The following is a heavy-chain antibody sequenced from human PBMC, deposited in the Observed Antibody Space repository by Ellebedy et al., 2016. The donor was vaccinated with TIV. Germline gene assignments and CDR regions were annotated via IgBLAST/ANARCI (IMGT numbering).Heavy chain of an antibody. CDR1: GFTFSSYG. Sequence: GESLKISXAASGFTFSSYGMHWVRQAPGKGLEWVAVISYDGSNKYYADSVKGRFTISRDNSKNTLYLQMNSLRAEDTAVYYCASISSSWYLRHGMDVWGQGTTVTVSS. CDR2: ISYDGSNK. D-gene: IGHD6-13*01. J-gene: IGHJ6*02. CDR3: ASISSSWYLRHGMDV. V-gene: IGHV3-30*03.